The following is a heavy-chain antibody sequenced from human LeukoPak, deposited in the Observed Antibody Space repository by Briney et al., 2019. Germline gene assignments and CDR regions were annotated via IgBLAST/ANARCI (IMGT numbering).Heavy chain of an antibody. Sequence: QAGGSLRLSCAASGFTFSSYSMNWVRQAPGKGLEWVSYISSSSSTIYYADSVKGRFTISRDNAKNSLYLQMNSLRDEDTAVYYCASLTYYDFWSGYVSDYWGQGTLVTVSS. D-gene: IGHD3-3*01. J-gene: IGHJ4*02. V-gene: IGHV3-48*02. CDR1: GFTFSSYS. CDR3: ASLTYYDFWSGYVSDY. CDR2: ISSSSSTI.